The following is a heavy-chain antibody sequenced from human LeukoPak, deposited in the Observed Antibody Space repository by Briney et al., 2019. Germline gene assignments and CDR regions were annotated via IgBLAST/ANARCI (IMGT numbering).Heavy chain of an antibody. CDR3: ARDLHPRLTGYFDY. D-gene: IGHD3-16*01. CDR2: IYSGGST. J-gene: IGHJ4*02. V-gene: IGHV3-53*01. CDR1: GFTVSSYY. Sequence: GGSLRLSCVASGFTVSSYYVSWVRQAPGKGLEWVSVIYSGGSTYYADSVEGRFTVSRDNSKNTLYLEMKSLRADDTAVYYCARDLHPRLTGYFDYWGQGTLVTVSS.